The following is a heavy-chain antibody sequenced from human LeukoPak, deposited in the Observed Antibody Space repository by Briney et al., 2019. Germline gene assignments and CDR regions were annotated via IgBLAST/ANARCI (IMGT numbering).Heavy chain of an antibody. Sequence: GGSLRLSCAASGFTFSDSYMTWVRQAPGKGVEWVAYISGSGHDINYSDSVKGRFTISRDDAKNSLSLQMNSLRAEDTAVYYCARSGIKMVRGVIIKSPYHMDVWGKGTTVTVSS. V-gene: IGHV3-11*04. D-gene: IGHD3-10*01. CDR2: ISGSGHDI. J-gene: IGHJ6*03. CDR1: GFTFSDSY. CDR3: ARSGIKMVRGVIIKSPYHMDV.